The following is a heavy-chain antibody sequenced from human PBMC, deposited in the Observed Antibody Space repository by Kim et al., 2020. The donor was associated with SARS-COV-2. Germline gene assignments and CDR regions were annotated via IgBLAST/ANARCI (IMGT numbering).Heavy chain of an antibody. CDR2: IYTSGST. CDR3: VRESGTYRSLDY. Sequence: SETLSLTCTVSGGSISSYYWSWIRQPAGKGLEWIGRIYTSGSTNYNPSLKSRVTMSVDTSKNQFSLKLSSVTAADTAAYYCVRESGTYRSLDYWGQGTLVTVSS. J-gene: IGHJ4*02. V-gene: IGHV4-4*07. CDR1: GGSISSYY. D-gene: IGHD3-10*01.